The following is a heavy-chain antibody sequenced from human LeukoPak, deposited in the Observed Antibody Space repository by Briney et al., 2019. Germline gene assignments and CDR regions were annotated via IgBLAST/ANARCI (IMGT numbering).Heavy chain of an antibody. J-gene: IGHJ6*02. CDR3: AKDTCSSTSCYSGMDV. D-gene: IGHD2-2*01. CDR1: GFTFSSYA. CDR2: ISASSGST. Sequence: GGSLRLSCAASGFTFSSYAMSWVRQAPGKGLEWVSVISASSGSTYYADSVKGRFTISRDNSKNTLYLQMNSLRVEDTALYYCAKDTCSSTSCYSGMDVWGQGTTVTVSS. V-gene: IGHV3-23*01.